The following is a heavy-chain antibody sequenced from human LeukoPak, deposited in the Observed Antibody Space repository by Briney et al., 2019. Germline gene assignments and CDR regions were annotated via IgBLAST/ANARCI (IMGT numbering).Heavy chain of an antibody. CDR3: ARTTDRKQLDY. CDR2: ISSSGSTI. CDR1: GFTFSSYE. D-gene: IGHD1-14*01. Sequence: GGSLRLSCAASGFTFSSYEMNWVRQAPGKGLEWVSYISSSGSTIYYADSVKGRFTISRDNSKNTLYLQMNSLRAEDTAVYYCARTTDRKQLDYWGQGTLVTVSS. J-gene: IGHJ4*02. V-gene: IGHV3-48*03.